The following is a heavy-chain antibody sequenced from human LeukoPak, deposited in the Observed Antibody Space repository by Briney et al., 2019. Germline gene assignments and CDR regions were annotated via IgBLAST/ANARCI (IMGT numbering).Heavy chain of an antibody. CDR3: VKVAPSDYYDTTGYWGDH. Sequence: GGSLRLSCAASGFTFNTYDMSWVRQSPVKGLEWVSGLSGSGDRTYYTDSVKGRFTISRDNSKNTLYLQMNSLRAEDTAVYYCVKVAPSDYYDTTGYWGDHWGQGTLVTVSS. CDR1: GFTFNTYD. CDR2: LSGSGDRT. D-gene: IGHD3-22*01. V-gene: IGHV3-23*01. J-gene: IGHJ4*02.